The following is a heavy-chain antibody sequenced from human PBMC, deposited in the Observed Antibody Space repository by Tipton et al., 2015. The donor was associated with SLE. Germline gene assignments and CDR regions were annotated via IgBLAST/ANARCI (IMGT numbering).Heavy chain of an antibody. D-gene: IGHD1-26*01. CDR2: IKSKTDGGTT. CDR3: VRERKYVVRFRELVAPDL. CDR1: GFTVSSNY. J-gene: IGHJ3*01. V-gene: IGHV3-15*01. Sequence: GSLRLSCAASGFTVSSNYMSWVRQAPGKGLEWVGLIKSKTDGGTTDYAAPVKGRFTISRDDSRNTLYLQINSLKIEDTAVYYCVRERKYVVRFRELVAPDLWGQGTAITVSS.